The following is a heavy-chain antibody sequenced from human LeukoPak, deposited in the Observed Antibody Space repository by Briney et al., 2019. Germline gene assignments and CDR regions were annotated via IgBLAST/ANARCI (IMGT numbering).Heavy chain of an antibody. J-gene: IGHJ4*02. CDR1: GFTFSSYW. CDR3: AREGILRYYYGSGSPRSVRNFDY. CDR2: IKQDGSEK. Sequence: PGGSLRLSCAASGFTFSSYWMSWVRQAPGKGLEWVANIKQDGSEKYYVASVKGRLTISRDNAKNSLYLQMNSLRAEDTAVYYCAREGILRYYYGSGSPRSVRNFDYWGQGTLVTVSS. D-gene: IGHD3-10*01. V-gene: IGHV3-7*01.